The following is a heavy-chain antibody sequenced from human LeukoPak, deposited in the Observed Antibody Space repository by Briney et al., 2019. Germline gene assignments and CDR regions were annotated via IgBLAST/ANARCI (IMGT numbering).Heavy chain of an antibody. CDR3: ARDQGYYDRSGYYPWYFDY. D-gene: IGHD3-22*01. CDR2: ISSSSSTI. V-gene: IGHV3-48*01. CDR1: GFTFSSYS. J-gene: IGHJ4*02. Sequence: GGSLRLSCAASGFTFSSYSMNWVRQAPGKGLEWVSYISSSSSTIYYADSVKGRFTISRDNPKNTVYLQMNSLRAEDAAVYYCARDQGYYDRSGYYPWYFDYWGQGTLVTVSS.